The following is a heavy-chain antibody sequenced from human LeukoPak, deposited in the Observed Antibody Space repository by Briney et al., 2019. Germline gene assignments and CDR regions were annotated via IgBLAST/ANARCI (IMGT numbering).Heavy chain of an antibody. Sequence: SESLSLTCTVSGGSIRSSYYYWSWIRQPPGKGLEWIGYIYYSGSTYYNPSLKSRVTISVDTSKNQFSLKLSSVTAADTAVYYCARDQQLDSWGQGTLVTVSS. V-gene: IGHV4-30-4*01. CDR3: ARDQQLDS. J-gene: IGHJ4*02. D-gene: IGHD6-13*01. CDR1: GGSIRSSYYY. CDR2: IYYSGST.